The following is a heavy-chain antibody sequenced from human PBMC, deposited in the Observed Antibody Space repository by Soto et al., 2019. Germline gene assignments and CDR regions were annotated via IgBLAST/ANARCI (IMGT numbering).Heavy chain of an antibody. Sequence: PSETXSLTCTLSVVSVYKADCYLTWIRQRPGSGRDWIAYVSSYSCATYYNPSLKIGLTISLGTPMNQFSLQLTSVTAADTAVYYCERDYYESNDYFVGRKIFEYWGQGSLVT. CDR1: VVSVYKADCY. D-gene: IGHD3-22*01. CDR3: ERDYYESNDYFVGRKIFEY. V-gene: IGHV4-30-4*01. J-gene: IGHJ4*02. CDR2: VSSYSCAT.